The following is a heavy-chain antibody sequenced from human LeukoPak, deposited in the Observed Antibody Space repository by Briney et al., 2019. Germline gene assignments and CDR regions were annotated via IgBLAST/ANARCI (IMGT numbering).Heavy chain of an antibody. V-gene: IGHV4-59*01. D-gene: IGHD2-15*01. Sequence: PSETLSLTCTVSGGSISSYYWSWIRQPPGKGLEWIGYIYYSGSTNYHPSLKSRLTISVDTSKNQSSLKLSSVTAADTAVYYCARVAATDVWFDPWGQGTLVTVSS. CDR2: IYYSGST. CDR1: GGSISSYY. CDR3: ARVAATDVWFDP. J-gene: IGHJ5*02.